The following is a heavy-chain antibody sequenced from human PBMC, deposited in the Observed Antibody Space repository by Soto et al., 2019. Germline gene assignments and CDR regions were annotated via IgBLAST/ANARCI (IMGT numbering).Heavy chain of an antibody. D-gene: IGHD1-1*01. V-gene: IGHV3-23*01. CDR2: ISGSGDTT. Sequence: PGGSLRLSCAASGFTFNTYAMSWVRQAPGKGLEWVSIISGSGDTTYYADSVKGRFSISRDNSKNMLYLQMNSLRAADTAVYFCARDLRDGFTFSLGLDVWGQGTLVTVSS. J-gene: IGHJ4*02. CDR1: GFTFNTYA. CDR3: ARDLRDGFTFSLGLDV.